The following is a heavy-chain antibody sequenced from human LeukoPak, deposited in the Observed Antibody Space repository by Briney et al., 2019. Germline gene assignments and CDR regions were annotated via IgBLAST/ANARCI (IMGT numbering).Heavy chain of an antibody. CDR3: ARPPFYDSSGYHLDY. D-gene: IGHD3-22*01. Sequence: GASVKVSCKASGYTFTGYYMHWVQQAPGQGLEWMGWINPNSGGTNYAQKFQGRVTMTRDTSISTAYMELSRLRSDDTAVYYCARPPFYDSSGYHLDYWGQGTLVTVSS. CDR1: GYTFTGYY. V-gene: IGHV1-2*02. J-gene: IGHJ4*02. CDR2: INPNSGGT.